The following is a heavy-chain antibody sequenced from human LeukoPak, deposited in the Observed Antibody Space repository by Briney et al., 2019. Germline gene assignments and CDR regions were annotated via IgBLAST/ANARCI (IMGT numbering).Heavy chain of an antibody. Sequence: PSETLSLTCTVSGGSISSGDYYWSWICQPPGKGLEWIGYIYYSGSTYYNPSLKSRVTISVDTSKNQFSLKLSSVTAADTAVYYCARVVRCSGGSCYYYFDYWGQGTLVTVSS. CDR3: ARVVRCSGGSCYYYFDY. CDR2: IYYSGST. D-gene: IGHD2-15*01. J-gene: IGHJ4*02. V-gene: IGHV4-30-4*08. CDR1: GGSISSGDYY.